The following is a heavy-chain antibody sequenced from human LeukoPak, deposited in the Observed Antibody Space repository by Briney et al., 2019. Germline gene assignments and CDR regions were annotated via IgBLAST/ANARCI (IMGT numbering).Heavy chain of an antibody. D-gene: IGHD1-26*01. CDR1: GGSISSGSYY. CDR2: TYTSGST. Sequence: SQTLSLTCTVSGGSISSGSYYWSWIRQPAGKGLEWIGRTYTSGSTNYNPSLKSRVTISVDTSKNQFSLKLSSVTAADTAVYYCASYSGSYYSAFDIWGQGTMVTVSS. V-gene: IGHV4-61*02. J-gene: IGHJ3*02. CDR3: ASYSGSYYSAFDI.